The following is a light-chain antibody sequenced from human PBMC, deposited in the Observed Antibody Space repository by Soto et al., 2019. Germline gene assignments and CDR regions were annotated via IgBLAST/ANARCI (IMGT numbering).Light chain of an antibody. CDR2: GTS. CDR3: PQYGSSRT. CDR1: QSAGNTY. V-gene: IGKV3-20*01. J-gene: IGKJ1*01. Sequence: EIELTQSPGTLSLSPGERATLSCRASQSAGNTYLAWYQQKPGQAPRLLIYGTSSRATGIPDRFSGSGSGTEVTLSIDRVEREDFEVYYCPQYGSSRTFGQGTQVDVK.